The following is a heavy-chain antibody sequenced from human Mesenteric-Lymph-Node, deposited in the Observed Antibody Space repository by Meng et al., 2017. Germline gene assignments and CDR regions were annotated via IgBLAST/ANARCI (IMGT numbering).Heavy chain of an antibody. J-gene: IGHJ5*02. V-gene: IGHV3-49*04. D-gene: IGHD3-3*01. CDR3: TRDNYDFSSGYYFNWFDP. CDR1: GFTFGDYA. Sequence: EVQLVESGGGLVQPGRSLSLSCPASGFTFGDYAMRWVRQAPGKGLEWVGFIRSRANGGTTEYAASVKGRFTISRDDSKSIAYLQMNSLKTEDTAVYYCTRDNYDFSSGYYFNWFDPWGQGTLVTVSS. CDR2: IRSRANGGTT.